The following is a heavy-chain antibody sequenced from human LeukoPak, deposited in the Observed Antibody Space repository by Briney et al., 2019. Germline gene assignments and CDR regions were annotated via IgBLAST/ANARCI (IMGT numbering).Heavy chain of an antibody. D-gene: IGHD1-26*01. Sequence: QAGGSLRLSCAASAFTFSDYSMNWVRQAPGKGLEWVSYISGRSSTIYYADSVKGRFTISRDNAKSSMYLQMNSLRAEDTAVYYCARDRLKSGSYFFDDWGQGTLVTVSS. CDR1: AFTFSDYS. CDR3: ARDRLKSGSYFFDD. J-gene: IGHJ4*02. V-gene: IGHV3-48*01. CDR2: ISGRSSTI.